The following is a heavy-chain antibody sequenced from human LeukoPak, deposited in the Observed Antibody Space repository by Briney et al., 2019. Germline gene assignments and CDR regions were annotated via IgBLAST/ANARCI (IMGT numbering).Heavy chain of an antibody. J-gene: IGHJ4*02. CDR1: GFTFSSYA. D-gene: IGHD5-18*01. CDR2: ISYDGSNK. V-gene: IGHV3-30-3*01. CDR3: ARGSWIQLWFIDY. Sequence: GRSLRLSCAASGFTFSSYAMHWVRQAPGKGLEWVAVISYDGSNKYYADSVKGRFTISRDNSKYTLYLQMNSLRAEDTAVYYCARGSWIQLWFIDYWGQGTLVTVSS.